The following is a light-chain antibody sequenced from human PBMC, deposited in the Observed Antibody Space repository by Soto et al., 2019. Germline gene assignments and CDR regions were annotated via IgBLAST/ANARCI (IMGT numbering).Light chain of an antibody. CDR2: GAS. J-gene: IGKJ1*01. CDR1: QSVGSSY. V-gene: IGKV3-20*01. CDR3: QQYGSSTGT. Sequence: VLTHSAGTVSLSPGERATLSRRASQSVGSSYLAWYQQKPGQAPRLLIYGASSRATGIPDRFSGSGSGTDFTLTISRLEPEDFAVYYCQQYGSSTGTFGQGTKVDIK.